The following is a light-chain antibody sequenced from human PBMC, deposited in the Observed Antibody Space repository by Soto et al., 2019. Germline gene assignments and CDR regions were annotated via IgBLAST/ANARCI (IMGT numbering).Light chain of an antibody. CDR1: QSLNTL. V-gene: IGKV1-5*03. Sequence: DIQMTQSPSTLSASVGDRVTITCRASQSLNTLLAWYQQKPGKAPKLLIYEASTLESGVPSRFSGSGSGTEFTHTISSLQPEEFATYYCQQYNTYSRTFGQGTKVEIK. CDR3: QQYNTYSRT. J-gene: IGKJ1*01. CDR2: EAS.